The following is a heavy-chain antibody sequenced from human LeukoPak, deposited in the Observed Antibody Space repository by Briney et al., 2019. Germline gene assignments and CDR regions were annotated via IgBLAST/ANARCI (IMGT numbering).Heavy chain of an antibody. CDR2: IRSKAYGGTT. V-gene: IGHV3-49*04. CDR1: GFTFGDYA. CDR3: TRRLVIIPAFDI. J-gene: IGHJ3*02. Sequence: PGGSLRLSCTASGFTFGDYAMSWVRQAPGKGLEWVGFIRSKAYGGTTEYAASVKGRFTISRDDSKSIAYLQMNSLKTEDTAMYYCTRRLVIIPAFDIWGQGTMVTVSS. D-gene: IGHD3-10*01.